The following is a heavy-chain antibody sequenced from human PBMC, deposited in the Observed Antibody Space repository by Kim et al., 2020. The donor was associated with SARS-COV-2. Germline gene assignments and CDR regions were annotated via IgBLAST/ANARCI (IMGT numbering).Heavy chain of an antibody. J-gene: IGHJ5*02. V-gene: IGHV3-30*18. D-gene: IGHD5-18*01. CDR2: ISYDGSNK. Sequence: GGSLRLSCAASGFTFSSYGMHWVRQAPGKGLEWVAVISYDGSNKYYADSVKGRFTISRDNSKNTLYLQMNSLRAENTAVYYCAKDRVDTAMGAWGQGTL. CDR1: GFTFSSYG. CDR3: AKDRVDTAMGA.